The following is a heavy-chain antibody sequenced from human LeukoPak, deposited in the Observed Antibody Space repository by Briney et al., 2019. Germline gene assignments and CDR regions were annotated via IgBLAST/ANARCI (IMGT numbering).Heavy chain of an antibody. V-gene: IGHV1-69*13. D-gene: IGHD6-13*01. CDR1: GGSFTIYG. CDR3: ASSRAGIAAAVRAFDY. J-gene: IGHJ4*02. CDR2: IIPVFGSP. Sequence: SVKVSCKASGGSFTIYGISWVRQAPGQGLEWMGGIIPVFGSPNYGQKFQGRVTITADESTSTAYMELSRLRSDDTAVYYCASSRAGIAAAVRAFDYWGQGTLVTVSS.